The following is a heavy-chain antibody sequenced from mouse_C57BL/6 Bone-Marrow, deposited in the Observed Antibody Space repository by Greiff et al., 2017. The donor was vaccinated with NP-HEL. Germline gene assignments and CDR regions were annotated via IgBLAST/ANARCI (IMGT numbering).Heavy chain of an antibody. Sequence: VQLQQPGAELVRPGSSVKLSCKASGYTFTSYWMDWVKQRPGQGLEWIGNIYPSDSETHYNQKFKDKATLTVDKSSSTAYMQLSSLTSEDSAVYYCARCYDGYWYFDVWGTGTTVTVSS. CDR1: GYTFTSYW. J-gene: IGHJ1*03. V-gene: IGHV1-61*01. CDR3: ARCYDGYWYFDV. D-gene: IGHD2-3*01. CDR2: IYPSDSET.